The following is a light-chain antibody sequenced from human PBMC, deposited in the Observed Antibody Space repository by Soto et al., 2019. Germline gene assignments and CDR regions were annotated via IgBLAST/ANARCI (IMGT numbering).Light chain of an antibody. CDR1: QNIDSY. CDR2: DAS. CDR3: QQSYSMRT. V-gene: IGKV1-39*01. Sequence: DIQMTQSPSSLSASVGDRVTITCRASQNIDSYLNWYQQRPGKAPKLLIHDASSLQSGVPSRFSGSGSGTDFTLTISSLQAEDFATYYCQQSYSMRTFGQGTKVDIK. J-gene: IGKJ1*01.